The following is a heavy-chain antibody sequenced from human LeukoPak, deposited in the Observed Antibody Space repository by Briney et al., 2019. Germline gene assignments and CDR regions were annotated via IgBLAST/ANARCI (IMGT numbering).Heavy chain of an antibody. CDR1: GYTFTGYY. J-gene: IGHJ5*02. CDR3: ARESPLRPKWELLSRNWFDP. V-gene: IGHV1-2*06. CDR2: INPNSGGT. D-gene: IGHD1-26*01. Sequence: ASVKVSCKASGYTFTGYYMHWVRQAPGQGLEWMGRINPNSGGTNYAQKFQGRVTTTRDTSISTAYMELSRLRSDDTAVYYCARESPLRPKWELLSRNWFDPWGQGTLVTVSS.